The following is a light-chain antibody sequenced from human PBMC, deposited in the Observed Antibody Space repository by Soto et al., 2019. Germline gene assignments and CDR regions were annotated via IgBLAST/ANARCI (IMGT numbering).Light chain of an antibody. CDR2: AAS. J-gene: IGKJ5*01. Sequence: ILLTQSPSSLSASVEDRVTITCRASQGIDSSLAWYQKKPGKAPKLLIFAASSLQSGVPSRFSGSGSGTDFTPTISSLQPEDFATYYCQQLHDYPITFGQGTRLEIK. V-gene: IGKV1-9*01. CDR3: QQLHDYPIT. CDR1: QGIDSS.